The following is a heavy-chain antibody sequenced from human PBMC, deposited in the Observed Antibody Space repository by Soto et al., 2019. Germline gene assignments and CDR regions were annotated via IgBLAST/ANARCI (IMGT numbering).Heavy chain of an antibody. D-gene: IGHD6-19*01. CDR1: GGDISSGDYY. V-gene: IGHV4-39*02. Sequence: SETLSLTCTVSGGDISSGDYYWAWMRQRPGKGLEWVASIYYVWSTFYDSSLGRRVTISVDMSNTLFSLKLPSVTATDTDVSFCRGAPALREAVEGFDPWGQGTLVTVSS. CDR3: RGAPALREAVEGFDP. J-gene: IGHJ5*02. CDR2: IYYVWST.